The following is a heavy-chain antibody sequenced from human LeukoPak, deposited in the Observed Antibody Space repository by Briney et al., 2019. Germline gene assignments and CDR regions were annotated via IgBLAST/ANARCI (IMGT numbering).Heavy chain of an antibody. Sequence: GGSLRLSCAASGFTFSSYSMNWVRQAPGKGLEWVSSISRTGSYIYYADLVKGRFTISRDNAKNSLYLQMNSLRAEDTAVYYCARVKEASAFNVWGQGTMVTVSS. CDR3: ARVKEASAFNV. CDR1: GFTFSSYS. J-gene: IGHJ3*01. CDR2: ISRTGSYI. V-gene: IGHV3-21*01. D-gene: IGHD5-12*01.